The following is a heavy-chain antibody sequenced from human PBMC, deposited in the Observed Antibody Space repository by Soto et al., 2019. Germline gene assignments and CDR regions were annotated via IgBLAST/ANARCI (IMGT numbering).Heavy chain of an antibody. CDR3: ARVVAAVGQNYFDY. J-gene: IGHJ4*02. CDR1: GYTLTSYA. Sequence: GASVKVSCKDSGYTLTSYAMHWVRQAPGQRLEWMGWINAGNGNTKYSQKFQGRVTITRDTSASTAYMELSSLRSEDTAVYYCARVVAAVGQNYFDYWGQGTLVTVSS. D-gene: IGHD6-13*01. CDR2: INAGNGNT. V-gene: IGHV1-3*01.